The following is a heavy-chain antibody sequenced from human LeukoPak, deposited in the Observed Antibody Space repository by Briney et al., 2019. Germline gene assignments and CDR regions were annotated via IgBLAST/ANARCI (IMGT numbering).Heavy chain of an antibody. Sequence: SETLSLTCAVYGGSFSGYNWSWIRQPPGKGLEWIGEINHSGSTNYNPSLKSRVTISVDTSKNQFSLKLSSVTAADTAVYYCARHSKPFTVTAFDYWGQGTLVTVSS. CDR1: GGSFSGYN. J-gene: IGHJ4*02. V-gene: IGHV4-34*01. CDR2: INHSGST. CDR3: ARHSKPFTVTAFDY. D-gene: IGHD4-17*01.